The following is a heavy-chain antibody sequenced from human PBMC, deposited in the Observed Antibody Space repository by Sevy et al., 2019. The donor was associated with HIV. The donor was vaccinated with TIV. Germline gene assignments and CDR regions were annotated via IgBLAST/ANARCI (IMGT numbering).Heavy chain of an antibody. CDR2: INPNSGGT. J-gene: IGHJ4*02. D-gene: IGHD6-13*01. CDR3: ARSVAHYGSSAGGFDY. V-gene: IGHV1-2*02. CDR1: GYTFTGYY. Sequence: ASVKVSCKASGYTFTGYYMHWVRQAPGQGLEWMGWINPNSGGTNYAQKFQGRVTMTRDKSISTAYMELGRLRSDDTAVYYCARSVAHYGSSAGGFDYWGQGTLVTVSS.